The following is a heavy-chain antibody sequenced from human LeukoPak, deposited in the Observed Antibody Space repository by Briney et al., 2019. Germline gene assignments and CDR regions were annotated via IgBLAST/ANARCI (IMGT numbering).Heavy chain of an antibody. D-gene: IGHD2-2*01. CDR3: AKGLYCSSTSCYFENYYYYYMDV. J-gene: IGHJ6*03. Sequence: QPGGSLRLSCAASGFTFNSYGMHWVRQAPGKGLEWVAVIRYIGDNKKYADFVKGRFTISRDNSKNTLYLQMNSLRAEDTAVYYCAKGLYCSSTSCYFENYYYYYMDVWGKGTTVTVTS. CDR1: GFTFNSYG. CDR2: IRYIGDNK. V-gene: IGHV3-30*02.